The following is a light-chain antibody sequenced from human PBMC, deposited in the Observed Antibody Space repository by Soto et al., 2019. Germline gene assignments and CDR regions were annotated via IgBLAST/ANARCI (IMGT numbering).Light chain of an antibody. CDR2: GAS. CDR1: QSVSNNY. V-gene: IGKV3-20*01. CDR3: QQYNKWPLIT. Sequence: EIVLTHSPGTLSLSPGGRATLSCRASQSVSNNYLAWYQQKPGQAPRLLIYGASNRATGIPDRFSGSGSGTDFTLTISSLQSEDVAVYYCQQYNKWPLITFGQGTRLEIK. J-gene: IGKJ5*01.